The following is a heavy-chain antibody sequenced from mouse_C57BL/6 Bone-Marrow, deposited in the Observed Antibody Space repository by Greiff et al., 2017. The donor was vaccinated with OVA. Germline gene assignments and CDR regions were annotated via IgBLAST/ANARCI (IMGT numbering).Heavy chain of an antibody. Sequence: VQLQQSGPVLVKPGASVKMSCKASGYTFTDYYMNWVKQSHGKSLEWIGVINPYNGGTSYNQKFKGKATLTVDKSSSTAYMELNSLTSEDSAVYYCARAPSYGSSPWFAYWGQGTLVTVSA. CDR3: ARAPSYGSSPWFAY. CDR1: GYTFTDYY. V-gene: IGHV1-19*01. J-gene: IGHJ3*01. D-gene: IGHD1-1*01. CDR2: INPYNGGT.